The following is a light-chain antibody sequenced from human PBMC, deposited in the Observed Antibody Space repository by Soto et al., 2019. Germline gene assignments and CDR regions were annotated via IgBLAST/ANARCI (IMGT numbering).Light chain of an antibody. J-gene: IGLJ2*01. V-gene: IGLV1-40*01. Sequence: QSVLTQPPSVSGAPGKRVTISCTGSSSNIGAGYDVHWYQQLPGTAPKLLIYGNSNRPSGVPDRFSGSKSGTSASLAITGLQAEDEADYYCQSYDSSLSVSVVFGGGTKLSVL. CDR2: GNS. CDR1: SSNIGAGYD. CDR3: QSYDSSLSVSVV.